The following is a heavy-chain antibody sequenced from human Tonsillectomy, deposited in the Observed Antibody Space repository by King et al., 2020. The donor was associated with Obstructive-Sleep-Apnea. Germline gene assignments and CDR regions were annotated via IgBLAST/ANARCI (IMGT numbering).Heavy chain of an antibody. D-gene: IGHD3-22*01. Sequence: QLVQSGGGVVQPGRSLRLSCAASGFTFSSYAMHWVRQAPGKGLEWVAVISYDGSNKYYADSVKSRFTISRDNSKNTLYLQMNSLRAEDTAVYYCARDGGYYDSSGYFDYWGQGTLVTVSS. CDR2: ISYDGSNK. CDR3: ARDGGYYDSSGYFDY. CDR1: GFTFSSYA. V-gene: IGHV3-30*04. J-gene: IGHJ4*02.